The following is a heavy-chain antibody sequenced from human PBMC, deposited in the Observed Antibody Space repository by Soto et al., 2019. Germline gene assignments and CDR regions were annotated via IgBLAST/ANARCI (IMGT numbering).Heavy chain of an antibody. Sequence: TSETLSLTCTVSGGSISSYYWSWIRQPAGKGLEWIGRIYTSGSTNYNPSLKSRVTMSVDTSKNQFSLKLSSVTAADTAVYYCARVNIAVAGTGEGYFDYWGQGTLVTVSS. V-gene: IGHV4-4*07. CDR2: IYTSGST. J-gene: IGHJ4*02. D-gene: IGHD6-19*01. CDR1: GGSISSYY. CDR3: ARVNIAVAGTGEGYFDY.